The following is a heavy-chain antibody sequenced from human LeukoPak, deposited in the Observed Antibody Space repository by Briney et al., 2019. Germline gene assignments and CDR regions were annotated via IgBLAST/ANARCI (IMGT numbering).Heavy chain of an antibody. CDR2: IYSGGST. CDR1: GFTFSSYA. CDR3: ARDLTLD. D-gene: IGHD2/OR15-2a*01. Sequence: PGGSLRLSCAASGFTFSSYAMSWVRQAPGKGLEWVSVIYSGGSTYYADSVKGRFTISRDNSKNTLYLQMNSLRAEDTAVYYCARDLTLDWGQGTLVTVSS. V-gene: IGHV3-66*01. J-gene: IGHJ4*02.